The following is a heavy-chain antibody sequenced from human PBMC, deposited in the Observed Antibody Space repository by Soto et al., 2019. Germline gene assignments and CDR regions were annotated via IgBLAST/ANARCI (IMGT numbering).Heavy chain of an antibody. CDR1: GFTFSSYS. Sequence: GGYLRLSCAASGFTFSSYSMNWVRQAPGKGLEWVSYISSSSSTIYYADSVKGRFTIARDNAKNSLYLQMSSLRDEDTAVYYCASDDILTGSSYYFDYWGQATMVTVYS. CDR2: ISSSSSTI. CDR3: ASDDILTGSSYYFDY. V-gene: IGHV3-48*02. D-gene: IGHD3-9*01. J-gene: IGHJ4*02.